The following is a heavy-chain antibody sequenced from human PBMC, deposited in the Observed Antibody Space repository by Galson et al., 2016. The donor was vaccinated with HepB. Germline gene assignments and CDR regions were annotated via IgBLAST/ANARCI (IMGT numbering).Heavy chain of an antibody. D-gene: IGHD3-3*01. CDR2: IYPGDFDI. CDR1: GYTFDTYW. CDR3: TRSLTGSYDFWGEIYNYYAMDF. V-gene: IGHV5-51*01. J-gene: IGHJ6*02. Sequence: QSGAEVKKPGESLKISCRGSGYTFDTYWIGWVRQMPGKGLEWMGIIYPGDFDIRYSPPFQGQVTISVDKSISTAYLQWSSLTASDTAMYYCTRSLTGSYDFWGEIYNYYAMDFWGQGTTVTVSS.